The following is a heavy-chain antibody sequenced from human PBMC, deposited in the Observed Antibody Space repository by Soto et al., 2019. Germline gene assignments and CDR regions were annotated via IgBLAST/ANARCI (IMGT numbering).Heavy chain of an antibody. J-gene: IGHJ4*02. CDR2: ISWNSGSI. Sequence: GGSLRLSCAASGFTFDDYAMHWVRQAPGKGLEWVSGISWNSGSIGYADSVKGRFTISRDNAKNSLYLQMNSLRAEDTALYYCAKDSHTTPEIAVAGTSDYWGQGTLVTVSS. CDR1: GFTFDDYA. CDR3: AKDSHTTPEIAVAGTSDY. D-gene: IGHD6-19*01. V-gene: IGHV3-9*01.